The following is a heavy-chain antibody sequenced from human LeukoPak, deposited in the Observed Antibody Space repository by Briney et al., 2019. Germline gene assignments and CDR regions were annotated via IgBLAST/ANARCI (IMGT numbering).Heavy chain of an antibody. Sequence: SETLSLTCSVSGGSISGRRYYWGWIRQPPGRGLEWIRSIHYDGATYYNPSLKSRVTMSVDTSKNQVSLKLRSGTAADTAVYYCARHVRPYDSSGYYYDLINDAFDIWGQGTMVTVSS. CDR1: GGSISGRRYY. CDR2: IHYDGAT. J-gene: IGHJ3*02. CDR3: ARHVRPYDSSGYYYDLINDAFDI. V-gene: IGHV4-39*01. D-gene: IGHD3-22*01.